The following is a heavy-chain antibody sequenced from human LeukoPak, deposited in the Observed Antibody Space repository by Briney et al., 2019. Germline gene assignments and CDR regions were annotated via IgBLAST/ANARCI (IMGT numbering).Heavy chain of an antibody. V-gene: IGHV3-23*01. D-gene: IGHD6-13*01. J-gene: IGHJ4*02. CDR1: GFTFSSYA. CDR3: AKDLFRIAAAGTFDY. CDR2: ISGSGGST. Sequence: GGSLRLSCAASGFTFSSYAMSWVRQAPGKGLEWVSAISGSGGSTYYADSVKGRFTISRDNSKNTLYLQMDSLRAEDTAVYYCAKDLFRIAAAGTFDYWGQGILVTVSS.